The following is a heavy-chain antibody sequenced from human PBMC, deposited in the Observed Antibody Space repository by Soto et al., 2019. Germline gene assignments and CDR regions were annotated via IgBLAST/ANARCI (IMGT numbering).Heavy chain of an antibody. CDR3: ARAGIAARPSSNWFDP. V-gene: IGHV4-34*01. D-gene: IGHD6-6*01. J-gene: IGHJ5*02. Sequence: SETLSLTCAVYGGSFSGYHWSWIRQPPGKGLEWIGEINHSGSTNYNPSLKSRVTISVDTSKNQFSLKLSSVTAADTAVYYCARAGIAARPSSNWFDPWGQGTLVTVSS. CDR1: GGSFSGYH. CDR2: INHSGST.